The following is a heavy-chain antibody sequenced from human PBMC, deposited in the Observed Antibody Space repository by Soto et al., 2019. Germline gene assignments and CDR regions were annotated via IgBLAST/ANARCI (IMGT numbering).Heavy chain of an antibody. CDR1: GYTFTGYY. J-gene: IGHJ4*02. V-gene: IGHV1-69*06. CDR2: IIPIFGTA. CDR3: ARLAYSGSYPSQFDY. Sequence: ASVKGSCKTSGYTFTGYYIYWVRQAPGQGLEWMGGIIPIFGTANYAQKFQGRVTITADKSTSTAYMELSSLRSEDTAVYYCARLAYSGSYPSQFDYWGQGTLVTVSS. D-gene: IGHD1-26*01.